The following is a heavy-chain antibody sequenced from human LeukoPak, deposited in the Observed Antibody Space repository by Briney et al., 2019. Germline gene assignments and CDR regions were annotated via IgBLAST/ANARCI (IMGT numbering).Heavy chain of an antibody. CDR2: IHYTGST. V-gene: IGHV4-59*01. CDR3: ARGLLGATRAFDM. CDR1: GGSINNYY. J-gene: IGHJ3*02. D-gene: IGHD1-26*01. Sequence: PSETLSLTCTVSGGSINNYYWSWIRQPPGKGLEWIGYIHYTGSTNYNAPLKSRVTISVDTSKNQFSLRLTSVTAADTAIYYCARGLLGATRAFDMWGQGTMVIVSS.